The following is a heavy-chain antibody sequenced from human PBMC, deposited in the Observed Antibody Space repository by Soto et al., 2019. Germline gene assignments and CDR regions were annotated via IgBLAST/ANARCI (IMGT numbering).Heavy chain of an antibody. CDR2: INPSGGST. D-gene: IGHD2-2*02. Sequence: VASVKVSCKASGYTFTSYYMHWVRQAPGQGLEWMGIINPSGGSTSYAQKFQGRVTMTRDTSTSTVYMELSSLRSEDTAVYYCARGMSTGYCSSTSCYTRTGPRNWFDPWGQGTLVTVSS. J-gene: IGHJ5*02. CDR3: ARGMSTGYCSSTSCYTRTGPRNWFDP. CDR1: GYTFTSYY. V-gene: IGHV1-46*01.